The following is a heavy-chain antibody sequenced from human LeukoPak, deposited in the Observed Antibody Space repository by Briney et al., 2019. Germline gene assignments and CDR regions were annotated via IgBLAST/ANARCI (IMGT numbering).Heavy chain of an antibody. CDR3: ARVLRYCSGGNCYSGGLGYMDV. Sequence: GGSLRLSCAASGFTFSSYAMSWVRQAPGKGLEWVSSISRSGSTKYYADSVKGRFTISRDNAKNSLFLQMNSLRAEDTAVYYCARVLRYCSGGNCYSGGLGYMDVWGKGTTVTISS. CDR2: ISRSGSTK. V-gene: IGHV3-48*04. CDR1: GFTFSSYA. J-gene: IGHJ6*03. D-gene: IGHD2-15*01.